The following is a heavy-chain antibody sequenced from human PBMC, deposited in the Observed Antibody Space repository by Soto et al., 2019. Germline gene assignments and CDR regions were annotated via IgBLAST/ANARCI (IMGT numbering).Heavy chain of an antibody. CDR3: ARRGSGSYSDY. D-gene: IGHD3-10*01. Sequence: TLSLTCTVSGGSISSSSYYLGWIRQPPGKGLEWIGSIYYSGSTYYNPSLKSRVTISVDTSKNQFSLKLSSVTAADTAVYYCARRGSGSYSDYWGQGTLVTVSS. CDR1: GGSISSSSYY. CDR2: IYYSGST. J-gene: IGHJ4*02. V-gene: IGHV4-39*01.